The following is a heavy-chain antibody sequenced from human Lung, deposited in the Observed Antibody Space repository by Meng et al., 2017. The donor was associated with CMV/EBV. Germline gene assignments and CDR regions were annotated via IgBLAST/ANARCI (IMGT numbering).Heavy chain of an antibody. V-gene: IGHV4-39*01. CDR1: GGSISSNGYY. D-gene: IGHD3-10*01. Sequence: LQLQESGPGLLKPSEPLSLTCTVSGGSISSNGYYWDWVRQPPGKGLEWIGAIYHSGSTSYNPSLQSRVTMFVDTSKNQFSLMLTSVTATDTAVYYCARRRGGSGRDCWGQGTLVTVSS. CDR2: IYHSGST. J-gene: IGHJ4*02. CDR3: ARRRGGSGRDC.